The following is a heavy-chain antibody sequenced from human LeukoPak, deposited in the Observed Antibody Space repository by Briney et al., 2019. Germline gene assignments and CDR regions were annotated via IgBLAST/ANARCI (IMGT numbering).Heavy chain of an antibody. Sequence: SVKVSCKASGGTYSSYAICWVRQASGQWLEWMGGIIPIFGTANYAQKFQGRVTITADESTSTAYMELSSLRSEDTAVYYCARGVWSSGSGWFDPWGQGTLVTVSS. D-gene: IGHD6-19*01. J-gene: IGHJ5*02. CDR3: ARGVWSSGSGWFDP. V-gene: IGHV1-69*13. CDR1: GGTYSSYA. CDR2: IIPIFGTA.